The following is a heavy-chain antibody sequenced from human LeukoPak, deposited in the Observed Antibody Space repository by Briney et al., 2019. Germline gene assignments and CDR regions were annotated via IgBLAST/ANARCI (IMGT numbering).Heavy chain of an antibody. J-gene: IGHJ4*02. Sequence: GGSLRLSCQASGFPFSTFPMSWVRQAPGKGLEWVSYISSSSNTIYYGDSVKGRFTISRDNAKNSLYLQMNSLRDEDTAVYYCARSSGSYYESDYWGQGTLVTVSS. D-gene: IGHD1-26*01. CDR2: ISSSSNTI. CDR1: GFPFSTFP. V-gene: IGHV3-48*02. CDR3: ARSSGSYYESDY.